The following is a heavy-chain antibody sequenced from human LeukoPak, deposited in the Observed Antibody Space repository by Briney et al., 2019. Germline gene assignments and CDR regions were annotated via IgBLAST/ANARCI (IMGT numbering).Heavy chain of an antibody. J-gene: IGHJ6*02. CDR3: ARVRDCSSTSCLWYYYYGMDV. CDR2: INLSGST. Sequence: SETLSLTCTVSGGSISSASSYWGWIRQPPGKGLEWIGEINLSGSTNYNPSLKSRVTISVDTSKNQFSLKLSSVTAADTAVYYCARVRDCSSTSCLWYYYYGMDVWGQGTTVTVSS. D-gene: IGHD2-2*01. CDR1: GGSISSASSY. V-gene: IGHV4-39*07.